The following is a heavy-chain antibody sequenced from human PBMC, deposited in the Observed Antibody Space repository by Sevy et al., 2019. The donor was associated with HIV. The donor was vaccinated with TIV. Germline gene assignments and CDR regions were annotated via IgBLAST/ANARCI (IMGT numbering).Heavy chain of an antibody. Sequence: GGSLRLSCVASGFTFSDYYMSWVRQAPGKGLEWVSSISRSAITIYYADSVQGRFTISRDNAKNSLYLQMNSLRAEDTAVYYCARDLPADLESPYYYYGMDVWGQATTVTVSS. CDR3: ARDLPADLESPYYYYGMDV. J-gene: IGHJ6*02. D-gene: IGHD1-1*01. CDR2: ISRSAITI. CDR1: GFTFSDYY. V-gene: IGHV3-11*01.